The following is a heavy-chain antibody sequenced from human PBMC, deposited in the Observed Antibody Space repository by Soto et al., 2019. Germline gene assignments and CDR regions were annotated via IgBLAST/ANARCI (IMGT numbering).Heavy chain of an antibody. CDR2: INPNSGGT. V-gene: IGHV1-2*04. CDR1: GYSFIGYY. D-gene: IGHD2-2*01. CDR3: AREGNEGGPVALDY. J-gene: IGHJ4*02. Sequence: QVQLVQSGAEVKKPGASVKVSCKASGYSFIGYYMHWVRQAPGQGLEWMGWINPNSGGTNYAQKFQGWVTMTRDTSISTAYMELSRLKSDDTAVYYCAREGNEGGPVALDYWGQGTLVTVSS.